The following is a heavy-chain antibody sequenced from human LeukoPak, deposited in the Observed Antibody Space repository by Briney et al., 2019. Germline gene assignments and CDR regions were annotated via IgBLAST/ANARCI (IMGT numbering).Heavy chain of an antibody. D-gene: IGHD3-22*01. CDR2: ISDSKRGGTT. V-gene: IGHV3-23*01. CDR1: GFIFSDYA. CDR3: AKVPNYYDTTTYYG. Sequence: GGSLRLSCAASGFIFSDYAMSWVRQAPGKGLEWVSAISDSKRGGTTYYADSVKGRFTISRDTSKNTLYLQMSSLRVEDTAVYYCAKVPNYYDTTTYYGWGQGNLVTVSS. J-gene: IGHJ4*02.